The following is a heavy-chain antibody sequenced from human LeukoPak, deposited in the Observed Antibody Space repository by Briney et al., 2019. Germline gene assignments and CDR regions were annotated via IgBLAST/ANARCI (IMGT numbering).Heavy chain of an antibody. J-gene: IGHJ2*01. D-gene: IGHD2-15*01. CDR3: ARGGYCRGGGCSLSWIADWYFDL. Sequence: GASVKVSCKASGYTFTNYGISWVRQAPGQGLAWMGWISAYNGNTNYAQKLQGRVTLTTDTSTTTAYMELRSLRSDDTAVYYCARGGYCRGGGCSLSWIADWYFDLWGRGTLVTVSS. V-gene: IGHV1-18*01. CDR1: GYTFTNYG. CDR2: ISAYNGNT.